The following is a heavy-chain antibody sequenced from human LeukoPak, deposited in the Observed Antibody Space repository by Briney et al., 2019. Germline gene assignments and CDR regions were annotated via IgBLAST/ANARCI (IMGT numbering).Heavy chain of an antibody. Sequence: GSLRLSCAASGFTFSRYDMHWVRQAPGKGLEWVAFIRYDGSKEYYADSVRGRFTISRDNSKNTLYLQMNSLRTEDTAVYYCAKSPTYGRFDYWGQGTLVTVSS. D-gene: IGHD4-17*01. V-gene: IGHV3-30*02. CDR1: GFTFSRYD. J-gene: IGHJ4*02. CDR3: AKSPTYGRFDY. CDR2: IRYDGSKE.